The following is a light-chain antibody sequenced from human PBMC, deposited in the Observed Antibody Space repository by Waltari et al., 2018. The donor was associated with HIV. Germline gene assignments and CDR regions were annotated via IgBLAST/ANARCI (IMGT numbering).Light chain of an antibody. V-gene: IGLV1-40*01. CDR1: RSNIGAGYD. Sequence: QSVLTQPPSVSGAPGPRVTIPCTGTRSNIGAGYDVHWYQQLPGTAPKLRIYVYSNRPSGVPDRFSGSKSGTSASLAITGLQAEDEADYYCQSYDSSLSGSWVFGGGTKLTVL. CDR2: VYS. CDR3: QSYDSSLSGSWV. J-gene: IGLJ3*02.